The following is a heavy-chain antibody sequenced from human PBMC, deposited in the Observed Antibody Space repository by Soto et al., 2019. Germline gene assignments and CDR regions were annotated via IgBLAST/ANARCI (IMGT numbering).Heavy chain of an antibody. V-gene: IGHV1-8*01. J-gene: IGHJ4*02. CDR1: GYTFTSYD. Sequence: QVQLVQSGAEVKKTGASVKVSCKASGYTFTSYDINWVRQATGQGLEWMGLMNPNSGNTGYAQKLQGSVTMTRNTAISTAYMELSSLRSEDTAVYYCASTLYGDNVDYWGQGTLVTVSS. CDR3: ASTLYGDNVDY. D-gene: IGHD4-17*01. CDR2: MNPNSGNT.